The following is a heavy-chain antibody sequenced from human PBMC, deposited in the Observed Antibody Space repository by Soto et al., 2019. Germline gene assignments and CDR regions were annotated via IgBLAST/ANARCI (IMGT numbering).Heavy chain of an antibody. Sequence: SETLSLTCTVSGGSISSFCYYWSWIRQHPGKGLEWIGYIYYSGSTYYNPSLKSRVTISVDTSKNQFSLKLSSVTAADTAVYYCARTKLSSTSCYGFDPWGQGTLVTVSS. CDR3: ARTKLSSTSCYGFDP. CDR2: IYYSGST. V-gene: IGHV4-31*03. D-gene: IGHD2-2*01. CDR1: GGSISSFCYY. J-gene: IGHJ5*02.